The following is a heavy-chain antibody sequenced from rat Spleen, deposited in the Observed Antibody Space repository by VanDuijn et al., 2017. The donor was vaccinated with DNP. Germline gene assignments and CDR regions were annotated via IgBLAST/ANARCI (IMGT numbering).Heavy chain of an antibody. Sequence: EVQLVESGGDLVQPGRSLKLSCVVSGFTVNNFWMAWIRQVPGKGLEWVAAIISSGGSTYYPDSVKGRFTISRDNAKNTLYLQMNSLRSEDTATYYCARTMMVTRGYAMDAWGQGTSVTVSS. CDR2: IISSGGST. V-gene: IGHV5-31*01. CDR1: GFTVNNFW. J-gene: IGHJ4*01. CDR3: ARTMMVTRGYAMDA. D-gene: IGHD1-12*03.